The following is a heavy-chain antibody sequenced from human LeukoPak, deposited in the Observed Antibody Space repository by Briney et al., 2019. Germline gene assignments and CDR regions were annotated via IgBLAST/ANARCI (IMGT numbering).Heavy chain of an antibody. CDR1: GFTFDDYA. J-gene: IGHJ6*02. CDR2: ISWNSGSI. Sequence: TGGSLRLSCAASGFTFDDYAMHWVRQAPGKGLEWVSGISWNSGSIGYADSVKGRFTISRDNAKNSLYLQMNSLRAEDTAVYYCASDSIVGATRLRPDYYYYGMDVWGQGTTVTVSS. CDR3: ASDSIVGATRLRPDYYYYGMDV. V-gene: IGHV3-9*01. D-gene: IGHD1-26*01.